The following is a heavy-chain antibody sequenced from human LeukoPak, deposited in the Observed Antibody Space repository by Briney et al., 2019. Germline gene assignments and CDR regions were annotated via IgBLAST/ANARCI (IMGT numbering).Heavy chain of an antibody. CDR2: ISAYNGNT. CDR1: GYTFTSYY. D-gene: IGHD6-13*01. J-gene: IGHJ4*02. CDR3: ARCIAAAVPHN. Sequence: ASVKVSCKASGYTFTSYYMHWARQAPGQGLEWMGWISAYNGNTNYAQKLQGRVTMTTDTSTSTAYMELRSLRSDDTAVYYCARCIAAAVPHNWGQGTLVTVSS. V-gene: IGHV1-18*04.